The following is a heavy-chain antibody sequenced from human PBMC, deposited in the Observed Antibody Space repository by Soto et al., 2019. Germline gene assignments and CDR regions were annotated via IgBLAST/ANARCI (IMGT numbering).Heavy chain of an antibody. CDR3: GRDGGELLNYYYYYGMDV. Sequence: PSHTLSLTCTVPGGSISSYYWSWIRRPAGKGLEWIVRIYTPGSTNYTPSLKSRVTMSGYTSKNQFSLKLSSVSAADKAVYYCGRDGGELLNYYYYYGMDVWGQGTTVTVSS. CDR1: GGSISSYY. J-gene: IGHJ6*02. V-gene: IGHV4-4*07. CDR2: IYTPGST. D-gene: IGHD3-10*01.